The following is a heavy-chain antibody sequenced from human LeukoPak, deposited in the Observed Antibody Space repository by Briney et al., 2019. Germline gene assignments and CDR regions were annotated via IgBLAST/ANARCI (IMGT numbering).Heavy chain of an antibody. CDR1: GGSFSGYY. V-gene: IGHV4-34*01. Sequence: SETLSLTCAVYGGSFSGYYWSWIRQPPGKGLEWIGEINHSGSPNYNPSPKSRVTISVETPKNQFSLKLSSVTAADTAVYYCAXXKGWLQLYRWFXPWGQGTLVTVSS. CDR3: AXXKGWLQLYRWFXP. CDR2: INHSGSP. J-gene: IGHJ5*02. D-gene: IGHD5-24*01.